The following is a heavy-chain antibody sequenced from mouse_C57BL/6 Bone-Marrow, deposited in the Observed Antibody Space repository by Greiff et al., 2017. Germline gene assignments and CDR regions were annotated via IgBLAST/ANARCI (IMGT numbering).Heavy chain of an antibody. J-gene: IGHJ3*01. CDR1: GYTFTSYW. V-gene: IGHV1-55*01. Sequence: QVQLQQPGAELVKPGASVKMSCKASGYTFTSYWITWVKRRPGQGLEWIGDIYPGSGSTNYNEKFKSKATLTVDTSSSTAYMQLSSLTSEDSAVYYCAIDLLWLRGSFYWGQGTLVTVSA. CDR2: IYPGSGST. D-gene: IGHD2-2*01. CDR3: AIDLLWLRGSFY.